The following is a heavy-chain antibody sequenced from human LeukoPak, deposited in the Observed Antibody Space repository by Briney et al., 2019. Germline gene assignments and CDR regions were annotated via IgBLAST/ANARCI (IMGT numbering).Heavy chain of an antibody. V-gene: IGHV3-23*01. CDR1: GFTFSRYA. Sequence: GGSLRLSCAASGFTFSRYAMSWVRQVPAKGLEWVSTITASGDSTYYADSVKGRFTISRDDSKSTLYLQMNSLRPEDTAVYHCATNTGGTGYLPLDYWGQGTLVTVSS. CDR3: ATNTGGTGYLPLDY. J-gene: IGHJ4*02. CDR2: ITASGDST. D-gene: IGHD3-9*01.